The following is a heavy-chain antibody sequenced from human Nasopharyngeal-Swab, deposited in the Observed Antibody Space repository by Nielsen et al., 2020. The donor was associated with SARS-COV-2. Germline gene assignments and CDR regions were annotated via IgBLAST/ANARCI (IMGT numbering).Heavy chain of an antibody. D-gene: IGHD6-19*01. CDR3: ARPQYSSGWSASGY. CDR1: GFTFSGYR. CDR2: ISSRSSDR. V-gene: IGHV3-21*01. J-gene: IGHJ4*02. Sequence: GESLKISCATSGFTFSGYRMNWVRQAPGRGLEWVSSISSRSSDRFYADSVKGRFTISRDNAKNSLYLQMNSLRAEDTAVYYCARPQYSSGWSASGYWGQGTLVTVSS.